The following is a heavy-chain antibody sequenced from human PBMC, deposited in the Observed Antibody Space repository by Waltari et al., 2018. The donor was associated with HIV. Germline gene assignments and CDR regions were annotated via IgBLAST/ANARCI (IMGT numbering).Heavy chain of an antibody. CDR1: GYTFTNYA. D-gene: IGHD3-16*01. J-gene: IGHJ4*02. CDR2: INAGNGYR. CDR3: ARGGYDRGDFDY. Sequence: QVQLVQSGAEVKKPGASVQVSCKASGYTFTNYAIHWVRQAPGQRLEWMGWINAGNGYRKYPQRFQGRVTITRDTSASTAYMELSSLRPEDTAVYYCARGGYDRGDFDYWGQGTLVTVSS. V-gene: IGHV1-3*01.